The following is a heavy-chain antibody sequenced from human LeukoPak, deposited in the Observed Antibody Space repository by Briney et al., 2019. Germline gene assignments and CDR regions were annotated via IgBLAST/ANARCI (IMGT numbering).Heavy chain of an antibody. J-gene: IGHJ3*02. CDR1: GFTVSSNY. CDR2: IYSGGST. Sequence: GGSLRLSYAASGFTVSSNYMSWVRQAPGKGLEWVSVIYSGGSTYYADSVKGRFTISRDNSKNTLYLQMNSLRAEDTAVYYCARDRYYSSGDGGAFDIWGQGTMVTVSS. D-gene: IGHD6-19*01. V-gene: IGHV3-53*01. CDR3: ARDRYYSSGDGGAFDI.